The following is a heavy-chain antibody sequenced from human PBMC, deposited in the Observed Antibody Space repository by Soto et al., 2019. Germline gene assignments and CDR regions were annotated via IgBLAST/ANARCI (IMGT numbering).Heavy chain of an antibody. J-gene: IGHJ6*02. V-gene: IGHV3-30*18. D-gene: IGHD5-12*01. Sequence: HPGGSLRLSCVASRSSFSSHGMHWVRQAPGKGLEWVAVISYDGSSKYYAEYVRGRFTISRDNSKKTLSLQMETLRPEDTAVYFCAEDSEPYVNVMATIRSGYYYHGMGVWGQGTTVTVSS. CDR3: AEDSEPYVNVMATIRSGYYYHGMGV. CDR2: ISYDGSSK. CDR1: RSSFSSHG.